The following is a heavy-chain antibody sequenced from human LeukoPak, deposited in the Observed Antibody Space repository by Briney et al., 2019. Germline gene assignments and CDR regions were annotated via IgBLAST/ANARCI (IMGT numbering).Heavy chain of an antibody. CDR3: AKDWGFGGTYKYYFDY. CDR2: ISWDGGST. D-gene: IGHD1-26*01. CDR1: GFTFDDYA. Sequence: GGSLRLSCAASGFTFDDYAMHWVRQAPGKGLEWVSLISWDGGSTYYADSVKGRFTISRDNSKNSLYLQMNSLRVEDTALYYCAKDWGFGGTYKYYFDYWGQGTLVTVSS. V-gene: IGHV3-43D*03. J-gene: IGHJ4*02.